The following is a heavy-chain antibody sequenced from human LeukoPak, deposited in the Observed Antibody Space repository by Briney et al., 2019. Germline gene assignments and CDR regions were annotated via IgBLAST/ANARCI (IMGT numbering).Heavy chain of an antibody. CDR1: GYTFTRYG. D-gene: IGHD4-23*01. V-gene: IGHV7-4-1*02. CDR3: ARDLRVVTEENYYYYGMDV. CDR2: INTNTGNP. Sequence: ASVKVSCKASGYTFTRYGINWVRQAPGQGLEWMGWINTNTGNPTYAQGFTGRFVFSLDTSVSTAYLQISSLKAEDTAVYYCARDLRVVTEENYYYYGMDVWGQGTTVTVSS. J-gene: IGHJ6*02.